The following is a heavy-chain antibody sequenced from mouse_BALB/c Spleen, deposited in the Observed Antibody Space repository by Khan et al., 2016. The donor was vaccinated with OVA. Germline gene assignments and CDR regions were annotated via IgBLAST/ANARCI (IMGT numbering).Heavy chain of an antibody. CDR3: AREEALYHFDH. D-gene: IGHD3-2*02. CDR2: ICPGTDNS. Sequence: VELVESGAELVRPGASVKLSCKTSGYIFPSYWIHWVKQRSGQGLEWIARICPGTDNSYYNEKFKDKATLHADQSSSTAYMQLSSLKSEDSDVDFSAREEALYHFDHWGQGTTLTVSS. V-gene: IGHV1S132*01. CDR1: GYIFPSYW. J-gene: IGHJ2*01.